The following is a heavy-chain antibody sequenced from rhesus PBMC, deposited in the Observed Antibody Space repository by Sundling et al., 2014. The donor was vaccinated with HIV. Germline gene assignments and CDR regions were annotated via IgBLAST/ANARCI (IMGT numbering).Heavy chain of an antibody. J-gene: IGHJ4*01. V-gene: IGHV3-103*01. CDR2: INSDGVST. CDR3: AKDRGYNYWDDFDC. D-gene: IGHD1-26*01. CDR1: GFIFSSYG. Sequence: EVQLVETGGGLVQPGGSLKLSCAASGFIFSSYGMSWVRQAPGKGLEWVSLINSDGVSTYYADSVKGRFTISRDNSKNTLSLQMNSLRPEDTAVYYCAKDRGYNYWDDFDCWGQGVLVTVSS.